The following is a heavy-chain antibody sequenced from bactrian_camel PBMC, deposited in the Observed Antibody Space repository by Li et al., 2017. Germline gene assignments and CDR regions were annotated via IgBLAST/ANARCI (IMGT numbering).Heavy chain of an antibody. CDR3: AAARDVGNCLWAPKYSY. D-gene: IGHD2*01. J-gene: IGHJ4*01. Sequence: HVQLVESGGRLVQPGETLRLSCAASSQLYNCMAWFRGQSPGKEREGVAVIYKITNSTSYADSAKGRFTISRDKAKNTVYLEMKSLKSDDAAVYYCAAARDVGNCLWAPKYSYWGQGTQVTVS. CDR1: SQLYNC. V-gene: IGHV3S1*01. CDR2: IYKITNST.